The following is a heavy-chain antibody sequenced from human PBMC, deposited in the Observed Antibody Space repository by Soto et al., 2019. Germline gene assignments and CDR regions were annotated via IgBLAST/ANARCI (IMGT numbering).Heavy chain of an antibody. V-gene: IGHV1-69*06. CDR2: IIPIFRST. J-gene: IGHJ2*01. Sequence: QVQLVQSGAEVKKPGSSVKVSCKASGGTFNSYALTWVRQAPGHGLEWMGGIIPIFRSTNYAQKFQGRVTITANRSTSTAYMDLSSLRSDDTAVYYWARVLHPPYGGGWRRLYWYFDLWGRGTLVTVSS. D-gene: IGHD2-15*01. CDR3: ARVLHPPYGGGWRRLYWYFDL. CDR1: GGTFNSYA.